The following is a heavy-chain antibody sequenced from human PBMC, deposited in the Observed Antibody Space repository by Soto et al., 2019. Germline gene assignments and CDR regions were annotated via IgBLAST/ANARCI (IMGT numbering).Heavy chain of an antibody. CDR2: IYYSGST. D-gene: IGHD3-22*01. J-gene: IGHJ4*02. CDR1: GGSISSGDYY. CDR3: GGAYDCSGYPLDY. Sequence: PSETLSLTCTVSGGSISSGDYYWSWIRQPPGKGLEWIGYIYYSGSTYYNPSLKSRVTISVDTSKNQFSLKLSSVTAADTAVYYCGGAYDCSGYPLDYWGQGTLVTVSS. V-gene: IGHV4-30-4*01.